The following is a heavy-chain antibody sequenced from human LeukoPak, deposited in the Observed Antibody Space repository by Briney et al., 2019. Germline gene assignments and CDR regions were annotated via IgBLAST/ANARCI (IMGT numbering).Heavy chain of an antibody. J-gene: IGHJ3*02. D-gene: IGHD1-26*01. CDR2: ISTDNGNT. Sequence: ASVKVSCKASGYTFTSYVITWVGQAPGQGLQCMGWISTDNGNTDYAQKFQGRVTLTTDTSTSTAYMELRSLRSDDTAVYHCVRVLGLTSGAFVIGGPGT. V-gene: IGHV1-18*01. CDR1: GYTFTSYV. CDR3: VRVLGLTSGAFVI.